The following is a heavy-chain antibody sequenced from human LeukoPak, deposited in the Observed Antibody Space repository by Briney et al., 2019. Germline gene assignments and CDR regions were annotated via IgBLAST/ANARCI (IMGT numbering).Heavy chain of an antibody. CDR2: INPNSGDT. V-gene: IGHV1-2*02. CDR1: GYIFTGYY. Sequence: ASVKVSCKASGYIFTGYYMHWVRQAPGQGLEWMAWINPNSGDTNYAQKFQGRVTMTRDRSIRTAYMELSRLRSDDTAVYYCARSDYYYYYMDVWGKGTTVTVSS. J-gene: IGHJ6*03. CDR3: ARSDYYYYYMDV.